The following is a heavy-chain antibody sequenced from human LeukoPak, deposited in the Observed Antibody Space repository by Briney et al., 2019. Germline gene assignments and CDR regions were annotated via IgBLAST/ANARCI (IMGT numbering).Heavy chain of an antibody. D-gene: IGHD6-13*01. Sequence: SETLSLTCTVSGGSISSSSYYWGWIRQPPGKGLEWIGSIYYSGSTYYNPSLKSRVTISVDTSKNQFSLKLSSVTAADTAVYYCARRYSSRENNWFDPWGQGTLVTVSS. V-gene: IGHV4-39*07. CDR3: ARRYSSRENNWFDP. CDR2: IYYSGST. CDR1: GGSISSSSYY. J-gene: IGHJ5*02.